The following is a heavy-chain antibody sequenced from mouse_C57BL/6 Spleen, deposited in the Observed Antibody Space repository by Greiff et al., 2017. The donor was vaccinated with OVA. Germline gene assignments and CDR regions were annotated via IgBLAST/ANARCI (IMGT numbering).Heavy chain of an antibody. V-gene: IGHV14-3*01. CDR2: IDPANGNT. D-gene: IGHD2-4*01. J-gene: IGHJ3*01. CDR1: GFNIKNTY. CDR3: ASSLELNYDYGWFAY. Sequence: VQLQQSVAELVRPGASVKLSCTASGFNIKNTYMHWVKQRPEQGLEWIGGIDPANGNTKYAPKFQGKATITADTSSNTAYLQLSSLTSEDTAIYYCASSLELNYDYGWFAYWGQGTLVTVSA.